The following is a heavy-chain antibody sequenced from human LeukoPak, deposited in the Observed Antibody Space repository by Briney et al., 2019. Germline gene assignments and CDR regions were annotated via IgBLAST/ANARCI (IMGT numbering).Heavy chain of an antibody. Sequence: PGGTLRLSCAASGFTFSSYSMNWVRQAPGKGLEWVSSISSSSSYIYYTDSVKGRFTISRDNAKKSLYLQMNSLRAEDTAVYYCARVGGITLALAPSPFPDYNYYYMDVWGKGTTVTVSS. V-gene: IGHV3-21*01. D-gene: IGHD3-10*01. J-gene: IGHJ6*03. CDR3: ARVGGITLALAPSPFPDYNYYYMDV. CDR2: ISSSSSYI. CDR1: GFTFSSYS.